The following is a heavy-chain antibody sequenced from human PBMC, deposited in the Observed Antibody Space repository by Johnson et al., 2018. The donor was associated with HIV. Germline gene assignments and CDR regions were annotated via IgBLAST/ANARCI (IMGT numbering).Heavy chain of an antibody. Sequence: VQLVESGGGLVQPGGSLRLSCAASGFTFSSYGMHWVRQAPGKGLEWVSVIYSGGSTYYADSVKGRFTISRDNSKNTLYLQMNSLRAEDTAVYYCARAGASSGRPDAFDIWGQGTMVTVSS. CDR2: IYSGGST. CDR3: ARAGASSGRPDAFDI. CDR1: GFTFSSYG. D-gene: IGHD3-10*01. J-gene: IGHJ3*02. V-gene: IGHV3-66*01.